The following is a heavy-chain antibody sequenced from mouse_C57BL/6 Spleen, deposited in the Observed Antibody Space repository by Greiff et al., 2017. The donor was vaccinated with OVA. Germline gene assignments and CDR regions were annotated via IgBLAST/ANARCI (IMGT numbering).Heavy chain of an antibody. Sequence: EVKLQESGGGLVKPGGSLKLSCAASGFTFSDYGMHWVRQAPEKGLEWVAYISSGSSTIYYADTVKGRFTISRDNAKNTLFLQMTSLRSEDTAMYYCARPGPYYAMDYGGQGTSVTVSS. CDR2: ISSGSSTI. D-gene: IGHD3-1*01. J-gene: IGHJ4*01. V-gene: IGHV5-17*01. CDR1: GFTFSDYG. CDR3: ARPGPYYAMDY.